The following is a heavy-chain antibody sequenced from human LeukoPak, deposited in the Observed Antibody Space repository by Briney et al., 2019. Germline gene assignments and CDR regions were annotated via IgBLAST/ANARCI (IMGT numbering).Heavy chain of an antibody. V-gene: IGHV4-39*01. Sequence: NPSETLSLTCTVPGGSISSSSYYWGWIRQPPGKGLEWIGSIYYSGSTYYNPSLKSRVTISVDTSKNQFSLRLSSVTAADTAVYYCARHVGNSGYAPFDYWGQGTLVTVSS. CDR3: ARHVGNSGYAPFDY. J-gene: IGHJ4*02. CDR1: GGSISSSSYY. CDR2: IYYSGST. D-gene: IGHD5-12*01.